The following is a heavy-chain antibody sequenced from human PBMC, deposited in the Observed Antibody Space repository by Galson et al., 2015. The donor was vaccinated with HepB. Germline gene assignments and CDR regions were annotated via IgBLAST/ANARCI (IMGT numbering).Heavy chain of an antibody. CDR1: GFTSSTHS. V-gene: IGHV3-21*01. CDR2: ISGNSNYI. J-gene: IGHJ4*02. CDR3: ARNLYSGADYSVDY. D-gene: IGHD4-11*01. Sequence: SLRLACAASGFTSSTHSMNWVRQAPWQGLEWVSSISGNSNYIYHEDSVKGRFTISRDNAKNSLYLQMDSLRAEDTALYYCARNLYSGADYSVDYWGQGTLVTVSS.